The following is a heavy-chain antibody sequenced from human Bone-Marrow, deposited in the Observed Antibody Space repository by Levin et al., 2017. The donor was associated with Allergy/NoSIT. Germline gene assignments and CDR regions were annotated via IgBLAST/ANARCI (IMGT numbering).Heavy chain of an antibody. J-gene: IGHJ4*02. D-gene: IGHD3-22*01. CDR1: GYTFTSYY. Sequence: ASVKVSCKASGYTFTSYYMHWVRQAPGQGLEWMGIINPSGGSTSYAQKFQGRVTMTRDTSTSTVYMELSSLRSEDTAVYYCARGPTGNYYDSSGTSGYFDYWGQGTLVTVSS. CDR2: INPSGGST. V-gene: IGHV1-46*01. CDR3: ARGPTGNYYDSSGTSGYFDY.